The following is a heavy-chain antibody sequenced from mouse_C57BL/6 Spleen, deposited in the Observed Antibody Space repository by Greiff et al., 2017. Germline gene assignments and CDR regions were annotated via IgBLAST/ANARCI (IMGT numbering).Heavy chain of an antibody. Sequence: QVQLQQSGAELVMPGASVKLSCTASGYTFTDYCMHWVKQRPGQGLEWIGGIDPADGDTNYKQKFKGKATLTADKSSSTAYMQLSSLTSEDTAVYYCARDYYGSSYEYFDYWGKGTTVTVSS. D-gene: IGHD1-1*01. J-gene: IGHJ1*03. V-gene: IGHV1-69*01. CDR1: GYTFTDYC. CDR2: IDPADGDT. CDR3: ARDYYGSSYEYFDY.